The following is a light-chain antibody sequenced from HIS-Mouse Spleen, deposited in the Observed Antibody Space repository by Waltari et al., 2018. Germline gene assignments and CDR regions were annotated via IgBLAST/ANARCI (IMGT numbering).Light chain of an antibody. V-gene: IGLV2-23*01. CDR1: SSDVGSSNL. Sequence: QSALTQPASVSGSPGQSITISCTGTSSDVGSSNLVSWYQKHPGKAPKLMIYEGSKRPSGVSKRFSGSKSGNTASLTISVLQAEDEADYYCCSYAGSSTVVFGGGTKLTVL. CDR2: EGS. J-gene: IGLJ2*01. CDR3: CSYAGSSTVV.